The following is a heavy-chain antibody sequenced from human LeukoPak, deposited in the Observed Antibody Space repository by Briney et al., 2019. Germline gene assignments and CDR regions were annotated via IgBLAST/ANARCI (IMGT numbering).Heavy chain of an antibody. CDR1: GGSFSGYY. D-gene: IGHD3-16*02. CDR2: INHSGST. V-gene: IGHV4-34*01. Sequence: SETLSLTCAVYGGSFSGYYWSWIRQPPGKGLEWIGEINHSGSTNYNPSLKSRVTISVDTSKNQFSLKLSSVTAADTAVYYCARAVRYDYVWGSYRYANWFDPWGQGTLVTVSS. CDR3: ARAVRYDYVWGSYRYANWFDP. J-gene: IGHJ5*02.